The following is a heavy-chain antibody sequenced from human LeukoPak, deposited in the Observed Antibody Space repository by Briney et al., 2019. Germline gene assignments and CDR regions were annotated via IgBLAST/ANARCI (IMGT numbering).Heavy chain of an antibody. CDR2: IYTNGGA. Sequence: QVQLQESGPGLVEPSQTLSLTCTVSGGSVTSGNYYWNWIRQPAGKGLEWIGRIYTNGGASYNPSLKSRVTISIDASKNQFSLRLSSVTAADTAVYYCAREPPGYWGQGILVTVSS. V-gene: IGHV4-61*02. CDR3: AREPPGY. J-gene: IGHJ4*02. CDR1: GGSVTSGNYY.